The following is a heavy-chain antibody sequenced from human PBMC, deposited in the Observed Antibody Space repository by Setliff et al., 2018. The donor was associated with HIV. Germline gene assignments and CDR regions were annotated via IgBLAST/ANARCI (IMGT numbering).Heavy chain of an antibody. CDR1: GFTFSHAW. V-gene: IGHV3-15*01. D-gene: IGHD3-22*01. J-gene: IGHJ4*02. CDR2: IKSKADGETT. CDR3: ARCRDYDYDRFDY. Sequence: GSLRLSCAASGFTFSHAWMSWVRQAPGKGLEWVGRIKSKADGETTEYAAPVRGRFTISRDDSKNTLYMQIDTLKTDDTAVYFCARCRDYDYDRFDYWGQGALVTVSS.